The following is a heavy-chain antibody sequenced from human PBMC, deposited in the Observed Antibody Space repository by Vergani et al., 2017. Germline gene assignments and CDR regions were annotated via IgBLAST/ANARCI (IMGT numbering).Heavy chain of an antibody. V-gene: IGHV4-39*01. Sequence: QLQLQESGPGLVKPSETLSLTCTVSGVSIGSNSYYWGWIRQPPGKGLEWIGTIYYTGTTYYNEAHNSRLPISVDTSKNQFSLNLTSVTAADTAVYYCTRHGRSGWAGYFQHWGQGTLVTASS. J-gene: IGHJ1*01. D-gene: IGHD6-19*01. CDR1: GVSIGSNSYY. CDR2: IYYTGTT. CDR3: TRHGRSGWAGYFQH.